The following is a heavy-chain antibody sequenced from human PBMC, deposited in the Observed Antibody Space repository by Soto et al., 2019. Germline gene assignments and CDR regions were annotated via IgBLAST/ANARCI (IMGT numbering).Heavy chain of an antibody. D-gene: IGHD6-19*01. CDR2: INHSGST. CDR1: GGSFSGYY. Sequence: ETLCLTCSVYGGSFSGYYWSWIRQPPGKGLEWIGEINHSGSTNYNPSLKSRVTISVDTSKNQFSLKLSSVTAADTAVYYCARVLLKQWLVWYHNNWFDPWGQGTMVTVS. J-gene: IGHJ5*02. CDR3: ARVLLKQWLVWYHNNWFDP. V-gene: IGHV4-34*01.